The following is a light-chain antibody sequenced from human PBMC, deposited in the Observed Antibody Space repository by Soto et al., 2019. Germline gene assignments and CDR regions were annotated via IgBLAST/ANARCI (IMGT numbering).Light chain of an antibody. V-gene: IGKV3-15*01. Sequence: TVLTQSPATLSVSPVETSTLSCTTSQVLNRNLAWYQQKLGQAPRVLIYGASTRAAGIPARFSGSGSGTEFILTISSLQSEDFAVYYCHEYNTWPWTFGQGTKVDIK. CDR3: HEYNTWPWT. J-gene: IGKJ1*01. CDR2: GAS. CDR1: QVLNRN.